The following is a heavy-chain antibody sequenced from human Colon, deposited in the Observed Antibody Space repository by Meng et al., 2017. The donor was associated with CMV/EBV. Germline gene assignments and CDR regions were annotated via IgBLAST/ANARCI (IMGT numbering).Heavy chain of an antibody. Sequence: VYLVGVGGGVVQLGGSLRLSCEASGFTFSNYAMHWVRQAPGKGLEWVAFIWFDGSSKDYADSVKGRFTISRDNSMNRLYLQVNSLRSEDTAVYYCVKTGTAWQFDFWGQGTLVTVSS. D-gene: IGHD2-21*02. CDR2: IWFDGSSK. CDR3: VKTGTAWQFDF. CDR1: GFTFSNYA. J-gene: IGHJ4*02. V-gene: IGHV3-30*02.